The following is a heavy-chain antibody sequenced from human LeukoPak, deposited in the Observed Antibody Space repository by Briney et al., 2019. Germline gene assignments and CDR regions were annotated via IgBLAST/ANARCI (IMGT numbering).Heavy chain of an antibody. V-gene: IGHV4-39*01. D-gene: IGHD4-17*01. Sequence: SETLSLTCTVSGVSISSSNSYWGWIRQPPGKGLEWIGSIYYSGNTYYNASLKSQVSISIDTSKNQFSLKLSSVTAADTAVYYCARQKLRSQDYDYWGQGTLVTVSS. J-gene: IGHJ4*02. CDR3: ARQKLRSQDYDY. CDR2: IYYSGNT. CDR1: GVSISSSNSY.